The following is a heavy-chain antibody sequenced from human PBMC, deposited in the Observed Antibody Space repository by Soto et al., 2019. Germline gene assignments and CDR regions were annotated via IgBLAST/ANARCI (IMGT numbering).Heavy chain of an antibody. J-gene: IGHJ6*02. CDR3: ARDRDISYYGMDV. D-gene: IGHD5-12*01. CDR2: ISYDGSNK. CDR1: GFTFSSYA. V-gene: IGHV3-30-3*01. Sequence: QVQLVESGGGVVQPGRSLRLSCAASGFTFSSYAMHWVRQAPGKGLEWVAVISYDGSNKYYADSVKGRFTISRDNSKNTRYLQMNSLRAEDTAVYYCARDRDISYYGMDVWGQGTTVTVSS.